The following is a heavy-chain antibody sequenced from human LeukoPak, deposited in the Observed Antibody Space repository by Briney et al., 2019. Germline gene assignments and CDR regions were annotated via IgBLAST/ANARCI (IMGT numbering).Heavy chain of an antibody. V-gene: IGHV4-34*01. CDR1: GGSFSGYY. CDR3: AREEYSSGLYTGSWSDP. Sequence: PSETLSLTCAVYGGSFSGYYWSWIRQPPGKGLEWIGEINHSGSTNYNTSLKSRVTISVDTSNNQFSLKRSSVPAANTAVYYCAREEYSSGLYTGSWSDPWGQGTLVTVSS. D-gene: IGHD6-19*01. CDR2: INHSGST. J-gene: IGHJ5*02.